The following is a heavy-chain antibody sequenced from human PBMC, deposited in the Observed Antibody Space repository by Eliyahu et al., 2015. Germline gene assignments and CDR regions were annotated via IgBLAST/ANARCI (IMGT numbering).Heavy chain of an antibody. CDR2: IIPIFGTA. CDR3: ARGSVERRAFDI. Sequence: SSVKVSCKASGGTFSSYAISWVRQAPGQGLEWMGGIIPIFGTANYAQKFQGRVTITADESTSTAYMELSSLRSEDTAVYYCARGSVERRAFDIWGQGTMVTVSS. J-gene: IGHJ3*02. CDR1: GGTFSSYA. D-gene: IGHD1-1*01. V-gene: IGHV1-69*01.